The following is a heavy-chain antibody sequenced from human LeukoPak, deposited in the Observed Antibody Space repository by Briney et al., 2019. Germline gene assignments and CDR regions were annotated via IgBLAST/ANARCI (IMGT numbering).Heavy chain of an antibody. CDR2: INHSGGT. Sequence: PSETLSLTCAVYGGSFSGFYWSWIRQPPGKGLEWIGEINHSGGTNYNPSLKSRVTTSVDTSKNQFSLKLSSVTAADTAVYYCARVAILYSSGWYFDYWGQGTLVTVSS. CDR3: ARVAILYSSGWYFDY. V-gene: IGHV4-34*01. D-gene: IGHD6-19*01. CDR1: GGSFSGFY. J-gene: IGHJ4*02.